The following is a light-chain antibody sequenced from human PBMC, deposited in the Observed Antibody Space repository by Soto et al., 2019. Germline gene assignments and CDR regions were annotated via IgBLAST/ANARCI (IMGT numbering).Light chain of an antibody. V-gene: IGKV1-9*01. CDR2: AAS. Sequence: DIQLTQSPSFLSASVGDRVTITCRASQGISSYLAWYQQKPGKAPKLLIYAASTLQSGVPSRFSGSGSGTEFPRTISSLQPEDFATYYCQQLNSYPLTLGGGTKVDIK. J-gene: IGKJ4*01. CDR1: QGISSY. CDR3: QQLNSYPLT.